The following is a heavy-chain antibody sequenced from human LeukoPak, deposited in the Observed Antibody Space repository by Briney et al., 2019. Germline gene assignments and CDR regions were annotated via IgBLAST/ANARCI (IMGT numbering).Heavy chain of an antibody. D-gene: IGHD1-26*01. CDR1: GGSISSYY. CDR2: IYYSGST. Sequence: SWTLSLTCTVTGGSISSYYWSWIRQPPGKGLAGMGYIYYSGSTNYNPSLKSRVTISVDTSKNQFSLKLSSVTAADTAVYYCARDLRGGADYGMDVWGQGTTVTVSS. J-gene: IGHJ6*02. V-gene: IGHV4-59*01. CDR3: ARDLRGGADYGMDV.